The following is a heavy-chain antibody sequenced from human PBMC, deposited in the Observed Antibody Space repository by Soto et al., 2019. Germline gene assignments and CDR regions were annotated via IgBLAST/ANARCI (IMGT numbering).Heavy chain of an antibody. Sequence: ASVKVSCKASGYTFTSYAMHWVRQAPGQRLEWMGWINAGNGNTKYSQKFQGRVTITRDTSASTAYMELSSLRSEDTAVYYCAVGPCSSTSCYSDNFDPWGQGTLVTVSS. CDR1: GYTFTSYA. CDR2: INAGNGNT. J-gene: IGHJ5*02. CDR3: AVGPCSSTSCYSDNFDP. D-gene: IGHD2-2*01. V-gene: IGHV1-3*01.